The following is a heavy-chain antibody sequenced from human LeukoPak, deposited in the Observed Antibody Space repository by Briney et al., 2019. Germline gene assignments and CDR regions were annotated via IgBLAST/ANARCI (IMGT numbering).Heavy chain of an antibody. CDR3: AKPPATTGGYY. J-gene: IGHJ4*02. CDR1: GFTFSSYA. Sequence: GGSLRLSCAASGFTFSSYAMSWVRQAPGKGLEWVSAISGSGGSAYYADSVKGRFTISRDNSKNTLYLQMNSLRAEDTAVYCCAKPPATTGGYYWGQGTLVTVSS. V-gene: IGHV3-23*01. CDR2: ISGSGGSA. D-gene: IGHD1-1*01.